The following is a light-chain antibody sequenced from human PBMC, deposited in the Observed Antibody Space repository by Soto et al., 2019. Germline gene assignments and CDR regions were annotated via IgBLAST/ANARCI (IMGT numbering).Light chain of an antibody. Sequence: QPVLTQSPSASASLGASVKLTCTLSSGHSTYAIAWHQQQPEKGPRYLMKLNSDGSHMKGDGIPDRFSGSSSGAERYLTISSLQSDDEADYYCQTWGTGIHVFGTGTKVTVL. J-gene: IGLJ1*01. CDR3: QTWGTGIHV. V-gene: IGLV4-69*01. CDR1: SGHSTYA. CDR2: LNSDGSH.